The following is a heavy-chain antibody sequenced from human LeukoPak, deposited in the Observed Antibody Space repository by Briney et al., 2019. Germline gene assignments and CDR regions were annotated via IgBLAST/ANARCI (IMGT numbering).Heavy chain of an antibody. CDR3: ARGGNWFDP. CDR1: GGSTTNYY. V-gene: IGHV4-59*01. CDR2: IYYCGST. Sequence: SETLSLTCTVSGGSTTNYYWSWIRQPPGKGLEWIGYIYYCGSTYYSPSLESRVTISLDTSRNHFSLKLSSVTAADTAVYYCARGGNWFDPWGQGTLVTVSS. J-gene: IGHJ5*02.